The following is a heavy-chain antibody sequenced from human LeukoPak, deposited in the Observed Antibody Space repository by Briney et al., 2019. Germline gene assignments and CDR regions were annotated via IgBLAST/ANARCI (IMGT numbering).Heavy chain of an antibody. Sequence: SGTLSLTCTVSNGSISYYYWSWIRQPPGKGLEWIGYIYYSGSTNYNPSLKSRVTISVDTSKNQFSLNLSSVTAADTAVYYCARSRSIDYGDYGWFVYWGQGTLVTVS. V-gene: IGHV4-59*08. D-gene: IGHD4-17*01. CDR2: IYYSGST. CDR1: NGSISYYY. J-gene: IGHJ4*02. CDR3: ARSRSIDYGDYGWFVY.